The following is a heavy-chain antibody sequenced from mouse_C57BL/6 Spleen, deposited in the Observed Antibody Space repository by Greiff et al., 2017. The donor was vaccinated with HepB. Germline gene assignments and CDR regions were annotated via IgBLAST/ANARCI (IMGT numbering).Heavy chain of an antibody. Sequence: VQLQQPGAELVMPGASVKLSCKASGYTFTSYWMHWVKQRPGQGLEWIGEIDPSDSYTNYNQKFKGKSTLTVDKSSSTAYMQLSSLTSEDSAVYYCARGDSSGYCFDYWGQGTTLTVSS. D-gene: IGHD3-2*02. J-gene: IGHJ2*01. CDR1: GYTFTSYW. CDR3: ARGDSSGYCFDY. V-gene: IGHV1-69*01. CDR2: IDPSDSYT.